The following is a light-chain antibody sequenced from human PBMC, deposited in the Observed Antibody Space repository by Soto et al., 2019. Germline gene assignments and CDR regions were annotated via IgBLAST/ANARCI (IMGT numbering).Light chain of an antibody. CDR1: GGDIGFYNY. V-gene: IGLV2-14*01. CDR2: GVA. Sequence: QSVLAQPVSVSGPPGRSITICCTRLGGDIGFYNYVSGYQQNPGKAPKLLIYGVANRPSGVSARFSGSESGSTASLTISGLQAEDKYDYYCCSYAHGSIYVFRTGTKVTLL. CDR3: CSYAHGSIYV. J-gene: IGLJ1*01.